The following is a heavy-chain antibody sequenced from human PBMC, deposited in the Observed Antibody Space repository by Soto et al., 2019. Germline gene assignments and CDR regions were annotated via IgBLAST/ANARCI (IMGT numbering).Heavy chain of an antibody. V-gene: IGHV2-5*01. D-gene: IGHD3-10*01. CDR2: IYWNDDK. J-gene: IGHJ4*02. CDR3: AHRDSHSMVRGNFDY. CDR1: GFSLSTSGVG. Sequence: SGPTLVNPTQTLTLTCTFSGFSLSTSGVGVGWIRQPPGKALEWLALIYWNDDKRYSPSLKSRLTITKDTSKNQVILTMTNMDPVDTATYYCAHRDSHSMVRGNFDYWGQGTLVTVSS.